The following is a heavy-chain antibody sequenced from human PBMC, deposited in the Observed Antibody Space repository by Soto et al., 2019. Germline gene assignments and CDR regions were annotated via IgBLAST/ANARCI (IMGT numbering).Heavy chain of an antibody. CDR1: GGSISSCDYY. J-gene: IGHJ6*02. V-gene: IGHV4-61*08. Sequence: SETLSLTCTVSGGSISSCDYYWSWYRQPPGKGLEWIGYIYYSGSTNYTLSLKSRVTISVDTSKNQFSLKLNSVTAADTAVYYCARDLWGYCGADCYPLDVWGQGTTVTVSS. CDR2: IYYSGST. D-gene: IGHD2-21*02. CDR3: ARDLWGYCGADCYPLDV.